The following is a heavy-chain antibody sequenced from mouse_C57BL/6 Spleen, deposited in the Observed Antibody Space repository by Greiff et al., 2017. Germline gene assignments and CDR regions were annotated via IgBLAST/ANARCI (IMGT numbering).Heavy chain of an antibody. V-gene: IGHV5-17*01. D-gene: IGHD1-1*01. CDR1: GFTFSDYG. CDR3: ARDYYGSTDY. Sequence: VQLQQSGGGLVKPGGSLKLSCAASGFTFSDYGMHWVRQAPEKGLEWVAYLSSGSSTIYYADTVKGRFTISRDNAKNTLFLQMTSLRSEDTAMYYCARDYYGSTDYWGQGTSVTVSS. J-gene: IGHJ4*01. CDR2: LSSGSSTI.